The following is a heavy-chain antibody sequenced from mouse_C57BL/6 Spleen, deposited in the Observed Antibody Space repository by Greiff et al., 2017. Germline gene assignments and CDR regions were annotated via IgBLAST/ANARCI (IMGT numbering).Heavy chain of an antibody. CDR3: ARRIITTVVADY. CDR2: IHPNSGST. J-gene: IGHJ2*01. V-gene: IGHV1-64*01. D-gene: IGHD1-1*01. Sequence: PGQGLEWIGMIHPNSGSTNYNEKFKSKATLTVDKSSSTAYMQHSSLTSEDPAVYYCARRIITTVVADYWGQGTTLTVSS.